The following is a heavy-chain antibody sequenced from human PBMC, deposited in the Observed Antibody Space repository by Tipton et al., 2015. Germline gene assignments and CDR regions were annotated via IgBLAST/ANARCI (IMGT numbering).Heavy chain of an antibody. CDR3: ARDAGIVAAPSRYFQY. V-gene: IGHV4-61*01. J-gene: IGHJ1*01. Sequence: TLSLTCTVSGGSVISGSYYWNWIRQPPGQGLEWIGYIYHTGSTIYNPSLKSRVTISLDRSKNQFSLRLTSVTAADTAMYYCARDAGIVAAPSRYFQYWGQGTLVTVSS. D-gene: IGHD2-15*01. CDR2: IYHTGST. CDR1: GGSVISGSYY.